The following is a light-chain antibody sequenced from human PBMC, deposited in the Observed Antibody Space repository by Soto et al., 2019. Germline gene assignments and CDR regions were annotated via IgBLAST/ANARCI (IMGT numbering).Light chain of an antibody. CDR3: QTWGTGIWV. V-gene: IGLV4-69*01. CDR1: SGHSSYA. CDR2: LNSDGSH. Sequence: QPVLTQSPSASASLGASVKFTCTLSSGHSSYAIAWHQQQLEKGPRYLMKLNSDGSHSKGDGIPDRFSGSSSGAERYLTISSLQSEDEADYYCQTWGTGIWVFGGGTKLTVL. J-gene: IGLJ3*02.